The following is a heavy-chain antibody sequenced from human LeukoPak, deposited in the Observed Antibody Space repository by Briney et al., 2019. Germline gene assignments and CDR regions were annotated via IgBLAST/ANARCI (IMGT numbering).Heavy chain of an antibody. V-gene: IGHV4-34*01. J-gene: IGHJ6*03. CDR1: DGSFIGYY. CDR3: ARGPIVAVPAVYYYYMDV. Sequence: PSETLSLTCAVYDGSFIGYYWTWVRQTPGKGLEGIGDTLHSGDPNYNPSLESRATISVDTSKHQFTLNLTSVTAADTAVYFCARGPIVAVPAVYYYYMDVWGRGTTVTVSS. D-gene: IGHD2-2*01. CDR2: TLHSGDP.